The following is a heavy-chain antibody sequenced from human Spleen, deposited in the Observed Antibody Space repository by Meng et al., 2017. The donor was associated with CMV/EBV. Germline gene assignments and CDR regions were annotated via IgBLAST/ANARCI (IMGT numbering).Heavy chain of an antibody. CDR1: GFSLTTRGMC. V-gene: IGHV2-70*20. J-gene: IGHJ6*02. D-gene: IGHD3-3*01. Sequence: SGPTLAKPTQTLTLTCTFSGFSLTTRGMCVNWVRQPPGKALEWLALIDWDDDRFHNTSLKTRLIISKDTSKNHVVLTMANMDPEDTATYYCARSFTNSHTYNYGMDVWGQGTTVTVSS. CDR2: IDWDDDR. CDR3: ARSFTNSHTYNYGMDV.